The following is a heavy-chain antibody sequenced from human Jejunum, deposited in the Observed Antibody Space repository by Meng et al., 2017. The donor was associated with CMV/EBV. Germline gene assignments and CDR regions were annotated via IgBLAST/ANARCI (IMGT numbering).Heavy chain of an antibody. CDR1: GFMFRSSW. V-gene: IGHV3-74*01. J-gene: IGHJ6*02. Sequence: ASGFMFRSSWMQSVRQAPGKGLEWVSRISTDGSVRDYEDSVEGRFTVFRENAQSMLYLQMSSLRVEDTAVYYCVRVGTTGRVKFDLWGQGTTVTVSS. CDR2: ISTDGSVR. D-gene: IGHD3/OR15-3a*01. CDR3: VRVGTTGRVKFDL.